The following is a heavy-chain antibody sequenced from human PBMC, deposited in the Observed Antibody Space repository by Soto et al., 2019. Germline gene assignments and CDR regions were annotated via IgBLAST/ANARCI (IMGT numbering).Heavy chain of an antibody. V-gene: IGHV3-48*03. CDR2: ISNSGNTI. D-gene: IGHD1-20*01. CDR3: ARDIDNRDYYYGLDV. J-gene: IGHJ6*02. CDR1: GVVVKNYE. Sequence: GGSLRLSCVASGVVVKNYEMNWFRQSPGKGLEWISYISNSGNTIYVADSMRGRFTISRDNAKNSLFLQMDSLRADDTAVYYCARDIDNRDYYYGLDVWGQGTTVTVS.